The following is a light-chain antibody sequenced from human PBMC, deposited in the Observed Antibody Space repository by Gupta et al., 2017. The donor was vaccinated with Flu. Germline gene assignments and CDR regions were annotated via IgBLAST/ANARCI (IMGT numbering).Light chain of an antibody. J-gene: IGKJ1*01. V-gene: IGKV1-39*01. CDR2: ATS. Sequence: DIQMTQSPTSLSASIGDRVTITCRASQSLSAYLNWYQQKPGRAPKLLIYATSSLQGGVPSRFSGSGSGTDFTLTISSLRPEDFATYYCQQSYSTPWTFGQGTTVEIK. CDR1: QSLSAY. CDR3: QQSYSTPWT.